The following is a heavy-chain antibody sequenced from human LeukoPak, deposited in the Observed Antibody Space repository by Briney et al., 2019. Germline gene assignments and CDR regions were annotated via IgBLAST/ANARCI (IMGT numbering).Heavy chain of an antibody. CDR1: GFTFSNYG. CDR3: ARGRYSGSYLLDY. V-gene: IGHV3-21*06. D-gene: IGHD1-26*01. Sequence: PGGSLRLSCAASGFTFSNYGMNWVRQAPGKGLEWVSSISSNSRYIYYADSMRGRFTISRDNAKNSLYLQMNSLRAEDTALYYCARGRYSGSYLLDYWGQGTLVTVSS. J-gene: IGHJ4*02. CDR2: ISSNSRYI.